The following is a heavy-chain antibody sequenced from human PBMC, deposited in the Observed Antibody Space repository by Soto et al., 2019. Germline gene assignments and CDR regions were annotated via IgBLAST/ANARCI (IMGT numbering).Heavy chain of an antibody. J-gene: IGHJ4*02. D-gene: IGHD5-12*01. CDR2: ISAYNGDT. CDR3: ARDRDGYNRAFDY. CDR1: GYTFTNYG. Sequence: QVQLVQSGAEVKKPGASVKVSCKASGYTFTNYGITWVRQAPGQGLEWMGWISAYNGDTNYAQKLQGRVTMTTGTSTSTAYMELRSHRSDDTAVYYCARDRDGYNRAFDYWGQGTLVTVSS. V-gene: IGHV1-18*01.